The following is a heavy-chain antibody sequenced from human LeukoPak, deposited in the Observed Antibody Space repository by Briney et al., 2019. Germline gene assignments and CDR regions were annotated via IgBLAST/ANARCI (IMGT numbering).Heavy chain of an antibody. CDR3: ARLPSHRLGYSYGKIRYYFDY. Sequence: SETLSLTCAVYGGSFSGYYWSWIRQPPGKGLEWIGEINHSGSTNYNPSLNSRVTISVDTSKNQFSLKLSSVTAADTAVYYCARLPSHRLGYSYGKIRYYFDYWGQGTLVTVSS. J-gene: IGHJ4*02. CDR1: GGSFSGYY. D-gene: IGHD5-18*01. CDR2: INHSGST. V-gene: IGHV4-34*01.